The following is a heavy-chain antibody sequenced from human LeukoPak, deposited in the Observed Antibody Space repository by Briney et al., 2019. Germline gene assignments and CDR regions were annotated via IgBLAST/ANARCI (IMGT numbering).Heavy chain of an antibody. V-gene: IGHV3-21*04. D-gene: IGHD1-1*01. CDR3: ARVLRLERPYYYYYMDV. J-gene: IGHJ6*03. Sequence: PGGSLRLSCAASGFTFSSYSMNWVRQAPGKGLEWVAAISTTSGNIYYADSVKGRFTISRDNAKNSLYLQMNSLRAEDTALYHCARVLRLERPYYYYYMDVWGKGTTVTISS. CDR2: ISTTSGNI. CDR1: GFTFSSYS.